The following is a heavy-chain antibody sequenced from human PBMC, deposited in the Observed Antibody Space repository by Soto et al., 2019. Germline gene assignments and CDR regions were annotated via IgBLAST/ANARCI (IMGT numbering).Heavy chain of an antibody. V-gene: IGHV3-11*05. CDR2: ITVSSSDT. J-gene: IGHJ4*02. D-gene: IGHD6-6*01. CDR3: AKGSASTRPYYFDF. Sequence: GGSLRLSCAASGFTFSDYYMSWIRQAPGKGLEWVSYITVSSSDTYYADSVKGRFTISRDNSKNTLYLQMNSLRAEDTALYYCAKGSASTRPYYFDFWGQGTLVTVSS. CDR1: GFTFSDYY.